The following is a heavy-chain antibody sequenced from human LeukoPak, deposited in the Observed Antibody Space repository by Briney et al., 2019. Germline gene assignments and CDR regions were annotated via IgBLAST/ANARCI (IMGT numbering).Heavy chain of an antibody. J-gene: IGHJ3*02. Sequence: GGSLRLSCAASGFTFSSYSMNWVRQAPGKGLEWVSSISSSSSYIYYADSVKGRFTISRDNAKNSLDLQMNSLRAEDTAVYYCARDPDYYDSSGYSDDAFDIWGQGTMVTVSS. V-gene: IGHV3-21*01. CDR2: ISSSSSYI. CDR1: GFTFSSYS. CDR3: ARDPDYYDSSGYSDDAFDI. D-gene: IGHD3-22*01.